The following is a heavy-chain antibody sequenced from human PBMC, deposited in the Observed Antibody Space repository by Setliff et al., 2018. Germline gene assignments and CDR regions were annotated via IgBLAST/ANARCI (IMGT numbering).Heavy chain of an antibody. CDR2: INPGGGSA. D-gene: IGHD6-13*01. V-gene: IGHV1-46*01. CDR1: GYTLSRHY. J-gene: IGHJ4*02. Sequence: GASVKVSCKATGYTLSRHYMHRARQAPGQGLEWMGIINPGGGSASIVQKFQGRVTMTSDTSTSTVYMEVTGLTSEDTAVYYCARAGVAAADRKGLLEYWGQGTLVTVSS. CDR3: ARAGVAAADRKGLLEY.